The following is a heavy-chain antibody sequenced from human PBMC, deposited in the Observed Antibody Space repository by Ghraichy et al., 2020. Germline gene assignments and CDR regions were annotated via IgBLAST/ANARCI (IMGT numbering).Heavy chain of an antibody. D-gene: IGHD5-18*01. CDR2: ISAYNGNT. CDR3: AREYTAMGQGVDFQH. Sequence: ASVKVSCKASGYTFTSYGISWVRQAPGQGLEWMGWISAYNGNTNYAQKLQGRVTMTTDTSTSTAYMELRSLRSDDTAVYYCAREYTAMGQGVDFQHWGQGTLVTVSS. V-gene: IGHV1-18*01. CDR1: GYTFTSYG. J-gene: IGHJ1*01.